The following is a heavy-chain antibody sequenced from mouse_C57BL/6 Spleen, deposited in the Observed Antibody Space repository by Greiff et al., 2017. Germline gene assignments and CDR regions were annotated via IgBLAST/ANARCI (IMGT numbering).Heavy chain of an antibody. CDR3: ARDRGTTVPYYAMDY. CDR2: ISDGGSYT. D-gene: IGHD1-1*01. CDR1: GFTFSSYA. Sequence: EVQVVESGGGLVKPGGSLKLSCAASGFTFSSYAMSWVRQTPEKRLEWVATISDGGSYTYYPDNVKGRFTISRDNAKNNLYLQMSHLKSEDTAMYYCARDRGTTVPYYAMDYWGQGTSVTVSS. V-gene: IGHV5-4*01. J-gene: IGHJ4*01.